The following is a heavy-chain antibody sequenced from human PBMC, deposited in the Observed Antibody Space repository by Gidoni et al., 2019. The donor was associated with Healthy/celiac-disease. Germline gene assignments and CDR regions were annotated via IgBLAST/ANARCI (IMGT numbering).Heavy chain of an antibody. J-gene: IGHJ4*02. CDR1: GGPFRSYA. CDR2: IIPIFGTA. V-gene: IGHV1-69*01. CDR3: ARREGHLERGGFDY. D-gene: IGHD1-1*01. Sequence: VQLVQSGAEVRKPGSSVQVSCKASGGPFRSYAISWVRQAPGQGLEGMGGIIPIFGTANYAQKVQGRVTITADESTSTAYMELSSLRSEDTAVYYCARREGHLERGGFDYGGQGTLVTVSS.